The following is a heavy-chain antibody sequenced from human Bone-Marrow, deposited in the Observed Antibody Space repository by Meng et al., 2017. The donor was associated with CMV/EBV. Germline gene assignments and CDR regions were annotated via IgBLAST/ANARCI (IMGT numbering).Heavy chain of an antibody. J-gene: IGHJ4*02. CDR3: ARLAAVGTPMDY. V-gene: IGHV1-46*01. CDR2: INPSGGST. D-gene: IGHD6-13*01. Sequence: ASVKVSCKASGYTFTSYYMHWVRQAPGQGLEWMGIINPSGGSTSYAQKFQGRVTMTRNTSTSTVYMELSSLRSEDTAVYYCARLAAVGTPMDYWGQGTLVTVSS. CDR1: GYTFTSYY.